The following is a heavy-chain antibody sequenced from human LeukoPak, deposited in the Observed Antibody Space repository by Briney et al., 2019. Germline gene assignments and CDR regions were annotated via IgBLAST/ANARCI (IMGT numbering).Heavy chain of an antibody. CDR1: GFTVSSNY. CDR3: AREVTMVRGFDY. V-gene: IGHV3-66*01. CDR2: IYSGGST. D-gene: IGHD3-10*01. J-gene: IGHJ4*02. Sequence: GGSLRLSCAASGFTVSSNYMSWVRQAPGKGLEWVSVIYSGGSTYYADSVKGRFTISRDNSKNTLYLQMNSLRAEDTAVYYCAREVTMVRGFDYWGQGTLVTVSS.